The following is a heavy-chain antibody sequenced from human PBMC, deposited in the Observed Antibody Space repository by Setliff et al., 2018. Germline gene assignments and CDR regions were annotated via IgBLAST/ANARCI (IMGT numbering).Heavy chain of an antibody. CDR1: GGSIGPHY. D-gene: IGHD3-10*01. J-gene: IGHJ6*03. Sequence: PSETLSLTCTVSGGSIGPHYWSWIRQAPGKGLEWIGHIFYSDTTKYNPSLESRAAISVDSSKNQFSLKLRSVTAADTAVYYCARDRATVIRGVTSFFYYYMDVWGGGTTVTVSS. CDR2: IFYSDTT. CDR3: ARDRATVIRGVTSFFYYYMDV. V-gene: IGHV4-59*11.